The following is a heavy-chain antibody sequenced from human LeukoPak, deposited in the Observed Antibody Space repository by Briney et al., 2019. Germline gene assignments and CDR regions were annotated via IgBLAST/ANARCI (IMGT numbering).Heavy chain of an antibody. CDR2: IYHSGNT. J-gene: IGHJ4*02. CDR1: GYSISSGYY. D-gene: IGHD3-10*01. V-gene: IGHV4-38-2*02. Sequence: SETLSLTCTVSGYSISSGYYWGWIRQPPGKGLEWIGNIYHSGNTYYNPSLKSRVTISVDTSKNHFSLKLSSVTAADTAVYYCARLMYYYGSGPWFYWGQGTLVTVSS. CDR3: ARLMYYYGSGPWFY.